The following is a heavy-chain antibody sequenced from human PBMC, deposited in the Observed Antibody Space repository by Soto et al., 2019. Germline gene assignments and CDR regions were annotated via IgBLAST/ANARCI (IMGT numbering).Heavy chain of an antibody. CDR2: IYPGDSDT. CDR1: TSYW. V-gene: IGHV5-51*01. CDR3: ARQGPLAAAGYYGMDV. Sequence: TSYWIGWVRQMPGKGLEWMGIIYPGDSDTRYSPSFQGQVTISADKSISTAYLQWSSLKASDTAMYYCARQGPLAAAGYYGMDVWGQGTTVTVSS. J-gene: IGHJ6*02. D-gene: IGHD6-13*01.